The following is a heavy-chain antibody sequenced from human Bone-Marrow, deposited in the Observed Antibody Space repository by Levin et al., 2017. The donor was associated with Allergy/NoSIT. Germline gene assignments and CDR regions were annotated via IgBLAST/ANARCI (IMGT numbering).Heavy chain of an antibody. J-gene: IGHJ4*02. Sequence: GGSLRLSCAASEFTFHNAWMSWVRQAPGKGLEWIGHIKTNGEGATTEFAEPVKGRFTISRDDSKNMVFLHIKSLKPEDTAVYYCTTEGVTTSDYWGQGTLVTVSS. D-gene: IGHD1-1*01. CDR1: EFTFHNAW. CDR2: IKTNGEGATT. CDR3: TTEGVTTSDY. V-gene: IGHV3-15*01.